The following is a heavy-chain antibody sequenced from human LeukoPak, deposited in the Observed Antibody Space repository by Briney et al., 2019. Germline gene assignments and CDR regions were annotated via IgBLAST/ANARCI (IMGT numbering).Heavy chain of an antibody. CDR3: ARASLLVYYFDY. CDR2: IIPIFGTA. CDR1: GGTFSSYA. V-gene: IGHV1-69*05. D-gene: IGHD2-8*01. Sequence: SVKVSCKASGGTFSSYAISWLRQAPGQGLEWMGRIIPIFGTANYAQKFQGRVTITTDESTSTAYMELSSLRSEDTAVYYCARASLLVYYFDYWGQGTLVTVSS. J-gene: IGHJ4*02.